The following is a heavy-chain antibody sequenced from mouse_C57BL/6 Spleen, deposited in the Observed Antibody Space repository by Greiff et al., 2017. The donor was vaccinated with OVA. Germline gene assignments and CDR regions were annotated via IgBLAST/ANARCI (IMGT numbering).Heavy chain of an antibody. CDR2: IDPNSGGT. J-gene: IGHJ4*01. V-gene: IGHV1-62-3*01. Sequence: VQLQQPGAELVKPGASVKLSCKASGYTFTSYWMHWVKQRPGRGLEWIGRIDPNSGGTKYNEKFKSKATLTVDKPSSTAYMQRSSLTSEDSAGYYCARYSNYVDYYAMDYWGQGTSGTVSS. CDR1: GYTFTSYW. D-gene: IGHD2-5*01. CDR3: ARYSNYVDYYAMDY.